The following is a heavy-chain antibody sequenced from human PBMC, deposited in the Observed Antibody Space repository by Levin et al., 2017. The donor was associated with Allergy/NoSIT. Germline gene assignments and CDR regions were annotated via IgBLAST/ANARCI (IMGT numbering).Heavy chain of an antibody. V-gene: IGHV3-7*01. CDR3: VRDGAGSVEYDF. Sequence: GESLKISCAATGFTFSRYWMAWVRQAPGKGLECVANIQEDGRQIFYADSVKGRFTISRDNAQNSLYLQMSSLRVEDTAVYYCVRDGAGSVEYDFWGQGTLVTVSS. J-gene: IGHJ4*02. D-gene: IGHD2-8*02. CDR1: GFTFSRYW. CDR2: IQEDGRQI.